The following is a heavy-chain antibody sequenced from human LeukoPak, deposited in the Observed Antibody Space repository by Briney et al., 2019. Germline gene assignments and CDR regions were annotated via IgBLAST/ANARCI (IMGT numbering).Heavy chain of an antibody. J-gene: IGHJ3*02. Sequence: GESLKISCKGSGYTFTNYWIAWVRQMPGKGLEWMGIIYPGDSDTRYSPSFQGQVTISADKSISTAYLQWSSLKASDTAMYYCARRITISPDAFDIWGQGTMVTVSS. CDR2: IYPGDSDT. CDR3: ARRITISPDAFDI. CDR1: GYTFTNYW. V-gene: IGHV5-51*01. D-gene: IGHD3-3*01.